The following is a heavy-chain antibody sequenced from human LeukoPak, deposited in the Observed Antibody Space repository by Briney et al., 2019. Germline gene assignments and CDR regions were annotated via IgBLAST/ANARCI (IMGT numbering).Heavy chain of an antibody. Sequence: ASVKVSCKGSGYTFTDYYLHWVRQAPGQGLEWVGYINPRDGGTSSPPNFRGRVTMTTDASSSTVYMELSRLTSDDTAIYYCAREGNGLLSKDLDYWGQGTLVTVSS. CDR3: AREGNGLLSKDLDY. V-gene: IGHV1-2*02. CDR2: INPRDGGT. D-gene: IGHD2-15*01. CDR1: GYTFTDYY. J-gene: IGHJ4*02.